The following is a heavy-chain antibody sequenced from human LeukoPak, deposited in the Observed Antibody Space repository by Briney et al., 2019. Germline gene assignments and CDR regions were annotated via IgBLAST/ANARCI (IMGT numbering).Heavy chain of an antibody. J-gene: IGHJ4*02. D-gene: IGHD2-15*01. CDR1: GGTFSSYA. CDR3: AREGLYCSGGSCYFFDY. CDR2: IIPILGIA. V-gene: IGHV1-69*04. Sequence: RASVKVSCKASGGTFSSYAISWVRQAPGQGLEWMGRIIPILGIANYAQKFQGRVTITADKSTSTAYMELSSLRSEDTAVYYCAREGLYCSGGSCYFFDYWGQGTLVTVSS.